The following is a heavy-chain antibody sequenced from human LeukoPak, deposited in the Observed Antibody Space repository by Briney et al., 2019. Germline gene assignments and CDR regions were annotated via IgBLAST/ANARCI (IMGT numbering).Heavy chain of an antibody. J-gene: IGHJ4*02. Sequence: GGSLRLSCAASGFTFSSYWMSWVRQAPGEGLEWVANIKQDGSEKYYVDSVKGRFTISRDNAKNSLYLQMNSLRAEDTAVYYCARSLRRSGSYFYYWGQGTLVTVSS. V-gene: IGHV3-7*01. CDR3: ARSLRRSGSYFYY. CDR1: GFTFSSYW. D-gene: IGHD3-10*01. CDR2: IKQDGSEK.